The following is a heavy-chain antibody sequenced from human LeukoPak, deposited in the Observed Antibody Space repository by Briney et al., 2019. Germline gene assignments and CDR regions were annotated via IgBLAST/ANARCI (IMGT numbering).Heavy chain of an antibody. D-gene: IGHD6-19*01. V-gene: IGHV1-2*02. CDR2: INPNSGGT. J-gene: IGHJ4*02. CDR1: GYTFTGYY. CDR3: ARAYFESEQWLVWGYYFDY. Sequence: GASVKVSCKASGYTFTGYYMHWVRQAPGQGLEWMGWINPNSGGTNYAQKFQGRVTMTRDTSISTAYMELSRLRSDDTAVYYCARAYFESEQWLVWGYYFDYWGQGTLVTVSS.